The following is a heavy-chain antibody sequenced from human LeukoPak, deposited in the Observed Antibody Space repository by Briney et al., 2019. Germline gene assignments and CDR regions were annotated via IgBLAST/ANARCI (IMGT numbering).Heavy chain of an antibody. CDR3: ARDGRVHYDFWSGYYRDEVWFDP. CDR1: GYTFTSYY. J-gene: IGHJ5*02. V-gene: IGHV1-46*03. Sequence: ASVKVSCKASGYTFTSYYMHWVRQAPGQGLEWMGIINPSGGSTSYAQKFQGRVTMTRDTSTSTVYMELSSLRSEDTAVSYCARDGRVHYDFWSGYYRDEVWFDPWGQGTLVTVSS. CDR2: INPSGGST. D-gene: IGHD3-3*01.